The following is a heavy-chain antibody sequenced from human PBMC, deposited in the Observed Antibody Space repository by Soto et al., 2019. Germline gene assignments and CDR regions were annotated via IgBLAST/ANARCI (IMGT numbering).Heavy chain of an antibody. V-gene: IGHV1-24*01. J-gene: IGHJ6*02. D-gene: IGHD6-13*01. CDR3: ATVIAAAGTGYYYGMDV. CDR1: GCTLTELS. Sequence: ASVKVSCKVSGCTLTELSMHWVRQAPGKGLEWMGGFDPEDGETIYAQKFQGRVIMTEDTSTDTAYMELSSLRSEDTAVYYCATVIAAAGTGYYYGMDVWGQGTTVTVSS. CDR2: FDPEDGET.